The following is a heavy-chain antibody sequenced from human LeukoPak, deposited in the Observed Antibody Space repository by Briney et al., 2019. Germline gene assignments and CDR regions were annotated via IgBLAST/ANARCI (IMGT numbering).Heavy chain of an antibody. V-gene: IGHV3-48*04. CDR2: ISSSSSTI. CDR1: GFTFSSYS. Sequence: GGSLRLSCAASGFTFSSYSIDWVRQAPGKGLEWLSYISSSSSTIYYADSVKGRLTISRDNAKNSVYLQMNSLRAEDTAVYYCARVWSSGYTKDYWGQGTLVTVSS. J-gene: IGHJ4*02. CDR3: ARVWSSGYTKDY. D-gene: IGHD3-22*01.